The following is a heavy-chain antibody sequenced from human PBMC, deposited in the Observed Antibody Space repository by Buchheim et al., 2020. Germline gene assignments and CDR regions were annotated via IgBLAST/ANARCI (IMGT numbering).Heavy chain of an antibody. CDR3: AKVIAVAVYGMDV. J-gene: IGHJ6*02. Sequence: QVQLVESGGGVVQPGRSLRLSCAASGFTFSSYDMHWVRQAPGKGLEWVALISDDGRNKYYADSVKGRFTISRANSKNTLYLQVNSLRPEDTAVYYCAKVIAVAVYGMDVWGRGTT. V-gene: IGHV3-30*18. D-gene: IGHD6-19*01. CDR2: ISDDGRNK. CDR1: GFTFSSYD.